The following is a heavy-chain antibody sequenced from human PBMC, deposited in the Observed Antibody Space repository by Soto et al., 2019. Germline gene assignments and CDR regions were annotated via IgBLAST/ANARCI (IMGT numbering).Heavy chain of an antibody. V-gene: IGHV4-31*03. Sequence: QVQLQESGPGLVKPSQTLSLTCTVSGGSISSGGYYCSWIRQHPGKGLEWIGYIYYNGSTYYNPSLKSRFTISVDTSKNQFSLKLSSVTAADTAVYYCARGIQLWWNFDYWGQGTLVTVSS. CDR1: GGSISSGGYY. J-gene: IGHJ4*02. CDR3: ARGIQLWWNFDY. D-gene: IGHD5-18*01. CDR2: IYYNGST.